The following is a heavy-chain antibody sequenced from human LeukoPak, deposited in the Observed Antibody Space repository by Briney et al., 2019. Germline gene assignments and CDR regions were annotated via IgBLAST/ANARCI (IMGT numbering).Heavy chain of an antibody. CDR3: ARRGNCWFDP. CDR2: IYPGDSDT. D-gene: IGHD1-7*01. V-gene: IGHV5-51*01. J-gene: IGHJ5*02. CDR1: GYSFINYW. Sequence: GESLKISCKGSGYSFINYWIGWVRQMPGKGLEWMGIIYPGDSDTRYSPSFQGQVTISADTSISTAYLQWSSLKASDTAIYYCARRGNCWFDPWGQGTLVTVSS.